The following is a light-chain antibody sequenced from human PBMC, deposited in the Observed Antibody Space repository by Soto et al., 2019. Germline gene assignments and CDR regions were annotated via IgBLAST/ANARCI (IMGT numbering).Light chain of an antibody. CDR1: PSVTNY. CDR3: QQRNIWPPVT. V-gene: IGKV3-11*01. CDR2: GAF. Sequence: EIVLTQSPATLSLSPGERATLYCRASPSVTNYLAWYQQKPGQAPRLLIYGAFNRATGIPARFSGSGSGTDFTLTISSLEPEDFAVYYCQQRNIWPPVTFGPGTKVDIK. J-gene: IGKJ3*01.